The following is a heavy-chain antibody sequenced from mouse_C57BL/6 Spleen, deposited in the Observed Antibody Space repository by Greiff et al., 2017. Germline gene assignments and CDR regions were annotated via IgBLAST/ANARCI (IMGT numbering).Heavy chain of an antibody. CDR2: IWTGGGT. CDR3: ARLRRGSDYYFDY. D-gene: IGHD2-12*01. Sequence: VQLKQSGPGLVAPSQSLSITCTVPGFSLTSYAISWVRQPPGKGLEWLGVIWTGGGTNYNSALKSRLSISKDNSKRQVFLKMNSLQTDDTARYYCARLRRGSDYYFDYWGQGTTLTVSS. J-gene: IGHJ2*01. CDR1: GFSLTSYA. V-gene: IGHV2-9-1*01.